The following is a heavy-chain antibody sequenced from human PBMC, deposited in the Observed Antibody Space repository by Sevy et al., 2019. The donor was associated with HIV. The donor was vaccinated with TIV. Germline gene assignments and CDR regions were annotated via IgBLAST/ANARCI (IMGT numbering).Heavy chain of an antibody. V-gene: IGHV3-23*01. D-gene: IGHD3-22*01. CDR3: AKGGGRHYDPEEIAYYFYYYNMDV. J-gene: IGHJ6*03. CDR1: GFSFDSYG. CDR2: ISGSGTRT. Sequence: GGSLRLSCAVSGFSFDSYGMTWVRQAPGKGLEWVSAISGSGTRTYYADSVKGRFIISRDNSKNTLDLQMNSLRAEDTAMYYCAKGGGRHYDPEEIAYYFYYYNMDVWGKGTTVTVSS.